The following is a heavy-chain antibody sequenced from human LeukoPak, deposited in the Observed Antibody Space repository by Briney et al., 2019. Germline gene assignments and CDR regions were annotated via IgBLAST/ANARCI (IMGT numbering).Heavy chain of an antibody. V-gene: IGHV3-48*02. D-gene: IGHD2-15*01. CDR3: ARARASGRSGFDY. CDR1: GLTVSSYS. J-gene: IGHJ4*02. CDR2: ISSSSSTI. Sequence: GGSLRLSCAASGLTVSSYSMNWVRQAPGKGLEWVSYISSSSSTIYYADSVKGRFTISKDNAKNSLYLQMNSLRDEDTAVYYCARARASGRSGFDYWGQGTLVTVSS.